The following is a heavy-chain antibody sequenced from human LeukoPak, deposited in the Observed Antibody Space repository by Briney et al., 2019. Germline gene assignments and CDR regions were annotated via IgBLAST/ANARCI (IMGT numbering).Heavy chain of an antibody. Sequence: PSETPSLTCTVSGGSISSSSYYWGWIRQPPGKGLEWIGSIYYSGSTYYNPSLKSRVTISVDTSKNQFSLKLSSVTAADTAVYYCAADCSSTSCYPRLVYWGQGTLVTVSS. CDR1: GGSISSSSYY. V-gene: IGHV4-39*05. J-gene: IGHJ4*02. CDR2: IYYSGST. CDR3: AADCSSTSCYPRLVY. D-gene: IGHD2-2*01.